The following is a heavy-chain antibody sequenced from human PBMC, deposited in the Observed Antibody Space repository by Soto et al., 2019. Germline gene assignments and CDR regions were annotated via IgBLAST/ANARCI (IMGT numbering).Heavy chain of an antibody. D-gene: IGHD2-15*01. CDR1: QFTFTSHW. Sequence: GGSLRLSCAASQFTFTSHWMTWVRQAPGKGLEWVATINQDGSERYYVDSVKGRFTISRDDAKNSLLLQMNNLRVEDTAVYYCAREGELVVLAETPIHYSGMDAWGQVTTVTVSS. V-gene: IGHV3-7*03. J-gene: IGHJ6*02. CDR3: AREGELVVLAETPIHYSGMDA. CDR2: INQDGSER.